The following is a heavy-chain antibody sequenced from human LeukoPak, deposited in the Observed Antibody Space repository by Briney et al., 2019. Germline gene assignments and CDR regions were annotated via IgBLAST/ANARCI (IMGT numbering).Heavy chain of an antibody. Sequence: PSETLSLTCTVSGGSISSSSYYWGWIRQPPGKGLEWIGSINYGGITYSNPSLKSRLTISVDTSKNQFSLKLDSVTAADTAVYYCARAPYDFWSGYYKGGIVDYWGQGTLVTVSS. CDR2: INYGGIT. J-gene: IGHJ4*02. D-gene: IGHD3-3*01. V-gene: IGHV4-39*07. CDR1: GGSISSSSYY. CDR3: ARAPYDFWSGYYKGGIVDY.